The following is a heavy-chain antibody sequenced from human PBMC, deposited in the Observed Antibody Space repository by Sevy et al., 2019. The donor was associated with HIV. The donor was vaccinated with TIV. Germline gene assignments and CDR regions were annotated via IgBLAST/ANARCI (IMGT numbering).Heavy chain of an antibody. Sequence: GSLRLSCAASGFTFSSYSMHWIRQAPGKGLQWVSSISGLRNYIYYADSMKGRFSISRDNAKNSLYLQMISLRAEDTAVFYCARAVSATDAFDIWGQGTPVTVSS. D-gene: IGHD6-19*01. CDR2: ISGLRNYI. CDR1: GFTFSSYS. J-gene: IGHJ3*02. V-gene: IGHV3-21*01. CDR3: ARAVSATDAFDI.